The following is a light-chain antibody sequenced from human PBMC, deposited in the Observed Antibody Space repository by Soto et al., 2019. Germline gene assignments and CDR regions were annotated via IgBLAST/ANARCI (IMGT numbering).Light chain of an antibody. Sequence: QSALTQAASVSGSPGQSITISCTGASSDLGSHNLVSWYQQHPGKAPKLLIYEATKRPSGVSTRFSGSKSGNTASLTISGLPPEDEADYHCCSYATTTLLFGGGTKLTVL. CDR3: CSYATTTLL. CDR2: EAT. V-gene: IGLV2-23*01. CDR1: SSDLGSHNL. J-gene: IGLJ2*01.